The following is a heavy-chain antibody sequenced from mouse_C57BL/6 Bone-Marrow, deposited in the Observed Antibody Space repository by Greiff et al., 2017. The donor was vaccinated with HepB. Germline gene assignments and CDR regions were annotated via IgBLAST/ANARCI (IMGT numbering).Heavy chain of an antibody. Sequence: VQLQQPGAELVMPGASVKLSCKASGYTFTDYNMDWVKQSHGKSLEWIGDINPNNGGTIYNQKFKGKATLTVDKSSSTAYMELRSLTSEDTAVYYCARVPRVYYYGSSSYYYAMDYWGQGTSVTVSS. CDR1: GYTFTDYN. J-gene: IGHJ4*01. D-gene: IGHD1-1*01. V-gene: IGHV1-18*01. CDR2: INPNNGGT. CDR3: ARVPRVYYYGSSSYYYAMDY.